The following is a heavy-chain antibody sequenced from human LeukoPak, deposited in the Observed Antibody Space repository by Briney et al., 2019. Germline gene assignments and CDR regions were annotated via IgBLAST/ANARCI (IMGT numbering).Heavy chain of an antibody. D-gene: IGHD4-17*01. CDR2: ISSSGSAI. J-gene: IGHJ4*02. CDR1: GFTFSYYR. V-gene: IGHV3-48*04. Sequence: PGGSLRLSCAASGFTFSYYRMNWVRQAPGKGLEWVSYISSSGSAIYYADSVKGRFTISRDNAKNSLYLQMNSLRAEDTAVYYCATWERDTTVIDYWGQGTLVTVSS. CDR3: ATWERDTTVIDY.